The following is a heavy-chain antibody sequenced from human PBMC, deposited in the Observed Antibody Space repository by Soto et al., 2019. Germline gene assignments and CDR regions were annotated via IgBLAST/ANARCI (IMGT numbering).Heavy chain of an antibody. D-gene: IGHD5-12*01. Sequence: SQTHSLTYAISGDSGSSHTASWHWIRRSRSRGLEWLGRTYFRSKWYNDYAVSVKNRIIINPDTSNNQFSLQLNYVTPEDKAVYFXGKGDNLGLKTGYAFDPWGQGILVTVSS. J-gene: IGHJ5*02. CDR2: TYFRSKWYN. V-gene: IGHV6-1*01. CDR3: GKGDNLGLKTGYAFDP. CDR1: GDSGSSHTAS.